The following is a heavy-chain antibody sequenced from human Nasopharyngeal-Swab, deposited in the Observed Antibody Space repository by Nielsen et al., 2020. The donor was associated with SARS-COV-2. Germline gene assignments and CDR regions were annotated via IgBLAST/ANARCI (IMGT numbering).Heavy chain of an antibody. CDR3: AREGAHYYDSSGYFSHDY. J-gene: IGHJ4*02. CDR2: IIPIFGTA. V-gene: IGHV1-69*01. Sequence: WVRQATGRGLEWLGGIIPIFGTANYAQKFQGRVTITADESTRTAYMELSSLRSEDTAMYYCAREGAHYYDSSGYFSHDYCGQGTLVTVSS. D-gene: IGHD3-22*01.